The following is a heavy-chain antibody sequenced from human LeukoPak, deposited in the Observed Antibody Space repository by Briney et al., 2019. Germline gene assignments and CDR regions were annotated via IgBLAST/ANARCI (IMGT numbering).Heavy chain of an antibody. CDR1: GGTFSSYA. V-gene: IGHV1-69*13. CDR3: ARGCSSTSCYAFYGMDV. J-gene: IGHJ6*04. CDR2: IIPTFGTA. Sequence: GASVKVSYKASGGTFSSYAISWVRQAPGQGREWMGGIIPTFGTANYAQKFQGRVTITADESTSTAYMELSSLRSEDTAVYYCARGCSSTSCYAFYGMDVWGKGTTVTVSS. D-gene: IGHD2-2*01.